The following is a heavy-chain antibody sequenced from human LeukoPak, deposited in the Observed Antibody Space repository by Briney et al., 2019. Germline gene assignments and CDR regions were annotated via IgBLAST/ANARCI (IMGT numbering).Heavy chain of an antibody. CDR3: ARRAVVVPAAIDATPDNWFDP. CDR1: GYTFTGYY. J-gene: IGHJ5*02. D-gene: IGHD2-2*01. CDR2: INPNSGGT. Sequence: ASVKVSFKASGYTFTGYYMHWVRQAPGQGLEWMGWINPNSGGTNYAQKFQGRVTMTRDTSISTAYMELSRLRSDDTAVYYCARRAVVVPAAIDATPDNWFDPWGQGTLVTVSS. V-gene: IGHV1-2*02.